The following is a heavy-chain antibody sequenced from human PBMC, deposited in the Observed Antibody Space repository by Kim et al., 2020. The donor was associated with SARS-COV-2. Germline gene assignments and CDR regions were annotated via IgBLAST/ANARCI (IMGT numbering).Heavy chain of an antibody. Sequence: SGTTYYKPSLKSRLTISLDRSKDQFSLNLKSVTAADTAVYYCARGIYGMDVWGQGTTVTVSS. CDR3: ARGIYGMDV. V-gene: IGHV4-30-2*01. CDR2: SGTT. J-gene: IGHJ6*02.